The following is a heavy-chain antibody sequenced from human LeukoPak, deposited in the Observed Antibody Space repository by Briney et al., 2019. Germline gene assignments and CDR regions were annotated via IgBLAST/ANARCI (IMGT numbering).Heavy chain of an antibody. CDR3: ARGSSWMDNWFDP. CDR1: GYTFTGYY. CDR2: MNPNSGNT. J-gene: IGHJ5*02. V-gene: IGHV1-8*02. Sequence: ASVKVSCKASGYTFTGYYMHWVRQAPGQGLEWMGWMNPNSGNTGYAQKFQGRVTMTRNTSISTAYMELSSLRSEDTAVYYCARGSSWMDNWFDPWGQGTLVTVSS. D-gene: IGHD6-13*01.